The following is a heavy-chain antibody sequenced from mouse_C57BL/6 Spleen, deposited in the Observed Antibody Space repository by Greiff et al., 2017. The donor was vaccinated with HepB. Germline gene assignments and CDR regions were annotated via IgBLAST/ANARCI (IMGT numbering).Heavy chain of an antibody. CDR1: GYTFTDYE. CDR2: IDPETGGT. CDR3: TRGSYGNYAGGYFDY. V-gene: IGHV1-15*01. D-gene: IGHD2-1*01. J-gene: IGHJ2*01. Sequence: QVQLQQSGAELVRPGASVTLSCKASGYTFTDYEMHWVKQTPVHGLEWIGAIDPETGGTAYNQKFKGKAILTADKSSSTAYMELRSLTSEDSAVYYCTRGSYGNYAGGYFDYWGQGTTLTVSS.